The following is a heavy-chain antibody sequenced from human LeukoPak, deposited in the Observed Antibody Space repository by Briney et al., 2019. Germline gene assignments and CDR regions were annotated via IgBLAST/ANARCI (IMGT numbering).Heavy chain of an antibody. V-gene: IGHV3-21*01. CDR1: GFTFSLY. J-gene: IGHJ4*02. Sequence: GGSLRLSCAASGFTFSLYMNWVRQAPGKGLEWVSSISSNGNYIHYADSVKGRFTISRDNAKTSVYLEMNSLRAEDTGLYFCVRDDCSSSSCPFDFWGQGVLLTVSS. CDR3: VRDDCSSSSCPFDF. D-gene: IGHD2-2*01. CDR2: ISSNGNYI.